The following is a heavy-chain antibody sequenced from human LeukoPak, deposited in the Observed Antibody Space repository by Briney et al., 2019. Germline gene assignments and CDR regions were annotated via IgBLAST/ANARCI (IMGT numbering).Heavy chain of an antibody. CDR1: GYTFTDFG. V-gene: IGHV1-18*01. D-gene: IGHD5-18*01. J-gene: IGHJ4*02. CDR3: VRDLGVDTSMIFFDY. Sequence: ASVKVSCKASGYTFTDFGVHWVRPAPGQGLEWMGWINAYSGNTNYVQKFQGRVTMTTDISTSTAYLELRSLRSDDTAVFYGVRDLGVDTSMIFFDYWGQGTRVTVSS. CDR2: INAYSGNT.